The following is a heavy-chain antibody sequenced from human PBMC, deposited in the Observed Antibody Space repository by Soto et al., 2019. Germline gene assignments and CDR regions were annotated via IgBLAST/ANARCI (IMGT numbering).Heavy chain of an antibody. D-gene: IGHD3-16*01. CDR3: ARQKYRLVYCDYVELYYGMDV. CDR2: IYPGDSDT. J-gene: IGHJ6*02. V-gene: IGHV5-51*01. Sequence: GESLKISCKGSGYSFTSYWIGWVRQMPGKGLEWMGIIYPGDSDTRYSPSFQGQVTISADKSISTAYLQWSSLKASDTAMYYCARQKYRLVYCDYVELYYGMDVCGQGTSVTVSS. CDR1: GYSFTSYW.